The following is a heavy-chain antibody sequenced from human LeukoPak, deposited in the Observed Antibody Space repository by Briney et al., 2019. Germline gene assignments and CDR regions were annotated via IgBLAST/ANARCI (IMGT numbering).Heavy chain of an antibody. CDR1: GGSFSGYY. Sequence: PSETLSLTCAVYGGSFSGYYWSWIRQPPGKGPEWIGEINHSGSTNYNPSLKSRVTISVDTSKNQFSLKLSSVTAADTAVYYCARVGEYCSSTSCYYVDYWGQGTLVTVSS. CDR3: ARVGEYCSSTSCYYVDY. J-gene: IGHJ4*02. V-gene: IGHV4-34*01. CDR2: INHSGST. D-gene: IGHD2-2*01.